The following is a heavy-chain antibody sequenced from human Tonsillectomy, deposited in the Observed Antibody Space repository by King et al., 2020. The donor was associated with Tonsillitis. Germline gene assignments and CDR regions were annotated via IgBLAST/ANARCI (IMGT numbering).Heavy chain of an antibody. J-gene: IGHJ3*02. D-gene: IGHD4-23*01. CDR1: GFIFSNYG. CDR2: IQFDGGKR. Sequence: VQLVESGGGVVQPGGSLRLSCGASGFIFSNYGMYWVRQAPGKGLEWGTYIQFDGGKRYHADSVKGRFTISRDNSRDTLYMEMNSLRTEDTAMYYCAKHRGGNAPQAFDMWGQGKMVTVSS. CDR3: AKHRGGNAPQAFDM. V-gene: IGHV3-30*02.